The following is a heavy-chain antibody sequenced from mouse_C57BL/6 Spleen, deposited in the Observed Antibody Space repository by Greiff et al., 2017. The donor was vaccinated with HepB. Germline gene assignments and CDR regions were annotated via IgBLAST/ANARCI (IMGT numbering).Heavy chain of an antibody. CDR1: GYTFTSYW. Sequence: VQLQQPGAELVKPGASVKLSCKASGYTFTSYWMHWVKQRPGQGLEWIGMIHPNSGSNNYNEKFKSKATLTVDKSSSTAYMQLSSLTSEDSAVYYCARANWDYFDYWGQGTTLTVSS. CDR3: ARANWDYFDY. CDR2: IHPNSGSN. J-gene: IGHJ2*01. V-gene: IGHV1-64*01. D-gene: IGHD4-1*01.